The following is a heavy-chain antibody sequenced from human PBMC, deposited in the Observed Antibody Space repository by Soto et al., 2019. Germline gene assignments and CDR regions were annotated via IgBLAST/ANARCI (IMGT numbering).Heavy chain of an antibody. J-gene: IGHJ4*02. CDR3: ARDWYGTFMFDY. Sequence: ASVKVSCKVSGYTLTELSMHWVRQAPGKGLEWMGGFDPEDGETIYAQKFQGRVTMTEDTSTDTAYMELSSLRSEDTAVYYCARDWYGTFMFDYWGQGTLVTVSS. D-gene: IGHD6-13*01. CDR1: GYTLTELS. CDR2: FDPEDGET. V-gene: IGHV1-24*01.